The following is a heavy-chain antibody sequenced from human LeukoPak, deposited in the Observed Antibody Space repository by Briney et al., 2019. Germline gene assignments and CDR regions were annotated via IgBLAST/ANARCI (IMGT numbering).Heavy chain of an antibody. V-gene: IGHV3-23*01. D-gene: IGHD1-26*01. J-gene: IGHJ6*03. CDR1: GFTFSSHG. Sequence: GGTLRVSCAASGFTFSSHGMNWVRQAPGKGLEWVSGISPRGDILYYADSVKGRFTISRDNSKNTLYLQMNSLRAEDTAVYYCAKGYGWEASYYYYYMDVWGKGTTVTISS. CDR2: ISPRGDIL. CDR3: AKGYGWEASYYYYYMDV.